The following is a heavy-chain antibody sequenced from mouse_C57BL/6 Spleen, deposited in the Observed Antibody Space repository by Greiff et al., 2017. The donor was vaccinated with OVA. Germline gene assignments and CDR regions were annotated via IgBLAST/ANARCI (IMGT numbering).Heavy chain of an antibody. CDR2: IDPSDSYT. J-gene: IGHJ2*01. CDR3: ARPNYYGSSGDY. CDR1: GYTFTSYW. V-gene: IGHV1-69*01. D-gene: IGHD1-1*01. Sequence: QVQLQQPGAELVMPGASVKLSCKASGYTFTSYWMHWVKQRPGQGLEWIGEIDPSDSYTNYNQKFKGKSTLTVDKSSSTAYMQLSSLTSEDSAVFYCARPNYYGSSGDYWGQGTTLTGSS.